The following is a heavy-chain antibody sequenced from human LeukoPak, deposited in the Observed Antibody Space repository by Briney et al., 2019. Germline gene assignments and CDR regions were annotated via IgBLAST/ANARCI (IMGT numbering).Heavy chain of an antibody. CDR2: ISGSGSST. J-gene: IGHJ4*02. D-gene: IGHD3-9*01. V-gene: IGHV3-23*01. CDR3: AKDKLRYFDRTYDY. Sequence: PGGSLRLSCAASGFTFSSYAMSWVRQAPGKGLEWVSAISGSGSSTYYADSVKGRFTISRDNSKNTLYLQMNSLRAEDTAVYYCAKDKLRYFDRTYDYWGQGTLVTVSS. CDR1: GFTFSSYA.